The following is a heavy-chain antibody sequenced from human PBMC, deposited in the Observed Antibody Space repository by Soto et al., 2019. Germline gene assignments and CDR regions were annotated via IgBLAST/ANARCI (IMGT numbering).Heavy chain of an antibody. J-gene: IGHJ4*02. CDR2: ISYDGSNK. CDR3: ARDKRDLRFLEWSYYFDY. Sequence: QVQLVESGGGVVQPGRSLRLSCAPSGFTFSNYAMHWVRQAPGKGLAWVAVISYDGSNKYYADAVKGRFTISRDNSKNTLYLQMNSRRAEDTAVYYCARDKRDLRFLEWSYYFDYWGQGTLVTVSS. V-gene: IGHV3-30-3*01. CDR1: GFTFSNYA. D-gene: IGHD3-3*01.